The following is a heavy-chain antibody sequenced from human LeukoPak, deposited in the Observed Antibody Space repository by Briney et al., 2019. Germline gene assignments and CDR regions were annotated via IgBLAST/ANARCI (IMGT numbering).Heavy chain of an antibody. D-gene: IGHD1-26*01. CDR3: ARATRGGVGASSY. Sequence: GGSLRLSCRASGFIFSDYYLSWIRQTPGKGLEWLSYINSSGSITDYADSVKGRFTISRDNAKNSVYLQMTSLRTEDTAVYYCARATRGGVGASSYWGQGTLATVST. V-gene: IGHV3-11*01. J-gene: IGHJ4*02. CDR2: INSSGSIT. CDR1: GFIFSDYY.